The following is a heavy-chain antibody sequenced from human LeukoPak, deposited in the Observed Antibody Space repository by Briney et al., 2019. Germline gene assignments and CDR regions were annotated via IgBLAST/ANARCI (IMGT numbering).Heavy chain of an antibody. CDR1: GGTFSSYA. D-gene: IGHD3-22*01. Sequence: SVKVSCKASGGTFSSYAISWVRQAPGQGLEWMGRIIPIFGIANYAQKFQGRVTITADKSTSTAYMELSSLRSEDTAVYYCASRHYYDSSGYYARRNDAFDIWGQGTLVTVSS. CDR2: IIPIFGIA. J-gene: IGHJ3*02. V-gene: IGHV1-69*04. CDR3: ASRHYYDSSGYYARRNDAFDI.